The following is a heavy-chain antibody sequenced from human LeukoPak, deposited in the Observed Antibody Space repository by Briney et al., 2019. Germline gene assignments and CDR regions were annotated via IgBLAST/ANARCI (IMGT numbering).Heavy chain of an antibody. Sequence: ASVKVSCKASGYTFTSYYMHWVRQAPGQGLEWMGIINPSGGSTSYAQKFQGRVTMTRGTSTSTVYMELSSLRSEDTAVYYCARDPTGTASRGRYFDYWGQGTLVTVSS. V-gene: IGHV1-46*01. J-gene: IGHJ4*02. D-gene: IGHD1-1*01. CDR3: ARDPTGTASRGRYFDY. CDR1: GYTFTSYY. CDR2: INPSGGST.